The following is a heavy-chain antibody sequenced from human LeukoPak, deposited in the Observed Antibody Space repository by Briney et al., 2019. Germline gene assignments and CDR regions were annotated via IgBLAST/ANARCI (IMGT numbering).Heavy chain of an antibody. CDR1: GFTVSSNY. V-gene: IGHV3-53*01. Sequence: GGSLRLSCAVSGFTVSSNYMSWVRQAPGKGLEWVSVIYSGGSTYYADSVKGRFTISRDNSKNTLYLQMNSLRAEDTAVYYCARGYGTRDYWGQGTLVTVSS. D-gene: IGHD2-8*01. CDR2: IYSGGST. J-gene: IGHJ4*02. CDR3: ARGYGTRDY.